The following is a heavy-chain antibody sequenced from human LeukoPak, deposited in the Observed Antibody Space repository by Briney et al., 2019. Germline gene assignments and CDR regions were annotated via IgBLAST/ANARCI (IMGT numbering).Heavy chain of an antibody. V-gene: IGHV3-23*01. CDR3: AKCNNNDYYTGLHVFDI. D-gene: IGHD3-22*01. Sequence: PGGSLRLSCAASGFTFSDYAMTWVRQAPGKGPEWVSGISGSGDTTYYTDSVKGRFTISRDNSKNTVDLQMNTLRAEDTAVYYCAKCNNNDYYTGLHVFDIWGQGTLVTVSS. CDR2: ISGSGDTT. J-gene: IGHJ3*02. CDR1: GFTFSDYA.